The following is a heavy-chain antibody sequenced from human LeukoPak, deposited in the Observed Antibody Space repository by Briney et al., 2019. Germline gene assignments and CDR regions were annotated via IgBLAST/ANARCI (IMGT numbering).Heavy chain of an antibody. CDR3: ARGGGDWNDAYHNAFDI. Sequence: SETRSLTCAVYGGSFSGSYWSWIRQSPGKGLEWIGEIIHSASTTYNPSLKSRVTISIDTSKNQFSLKLSSVTAADTAVYYCARGGGDWNDAYHNAFDIWDQGTMGTVSS. CDR1: GGSFSGSY. CDR2: IIHSAST. D-gene: IGHD1-1*01. J-gene: IGHJ3*02. V-gene: IGHV4-34*01.